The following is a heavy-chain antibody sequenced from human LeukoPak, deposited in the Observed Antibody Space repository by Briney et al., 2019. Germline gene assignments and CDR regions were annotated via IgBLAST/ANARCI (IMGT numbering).Heavy chain of an antibody. Sequence: GRSLRLSCAASGFTFSSYGMHWVRQAPGKGLEWAAVIWYDGSNKYYADSVKGRFTISRDNSKNTLYLQMNSLRAEDTAVYYCARGKVRGKFDYWGQGTLVTVSS. J-gene: IGHJ4*02. V-gene: IGHV3-33*01. CDR3: ARGKVRGKFDY. D-gene: IGHD3-10*01. CDR1: GFTFSSYG. CDR2: IWYDGSNK.